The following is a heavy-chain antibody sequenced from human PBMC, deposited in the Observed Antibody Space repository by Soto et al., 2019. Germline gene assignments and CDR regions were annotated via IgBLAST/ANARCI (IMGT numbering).Heavy chain of an antibody. CDR3: GRYYDFWSYGMDV. V-gene: IGHV4-31*03. Sequence: HVQLQEPGPRRVRPSETLSLTCNVSGDPINSGGFYWSWVRQPPGNGLEWIANIHYSGATYYNLSLKSRVTISMDTSENQFSLRLTSATAADTAVYYCGRYYDFWSYGMDVWGQGITVTVSS. CDR2: IHYSGAT. D-gene: IGHD3-3*01. J-gene: IGHJ6*02. CDR1: GDPINSGGFY.